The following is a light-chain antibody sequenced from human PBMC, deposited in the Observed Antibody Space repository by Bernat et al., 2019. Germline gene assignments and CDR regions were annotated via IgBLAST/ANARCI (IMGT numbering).Light chain of an antibody. V-gene: IGKV1-8*01. CDR1: QGISSY. CDR2: AAS. CDR3: QQYYTYPWT. Sequence: IQLTQSPPFLSASVGDRVSITCRASQGISSYLAWYQQKPGTAPKLLIYAASTLQSGVPSRFSGSGSGTDFTLTISCLQSEDFATYYCQQYYTYPWTFGLGTKVEVK. J-gene: IGKJ1*01.